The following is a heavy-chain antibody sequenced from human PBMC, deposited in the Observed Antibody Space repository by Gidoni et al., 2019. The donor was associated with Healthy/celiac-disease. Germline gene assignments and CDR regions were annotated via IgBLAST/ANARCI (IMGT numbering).Heavy chain of an antibody. V-gene: IGHV1-58*01. J-gene: IGHJ2*01. CDR2: SVVGSGNT. CDR1: GFTFTSSA. D-gene: IGHD2-21*01. CDR3: AARAIFSGFWYFDR. Sequence: QMQLVQSGPEVKRPGTSVKVSCKASGFTFTSSAVQWVRQALGQRRGWIGGSVVGSGNTNDAQKFHERVTITRDMSTSTPYMELSSLRSEDTAVYYCAARAIFSGFWYFDRWGRGTLVTVSS.